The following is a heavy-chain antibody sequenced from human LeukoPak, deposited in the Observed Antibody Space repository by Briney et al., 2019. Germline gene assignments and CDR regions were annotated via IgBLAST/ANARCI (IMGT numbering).Heavy chain of an antibody. CDR3: ARDSSPYYYGSGSHDY. CDR1: GFTFNKYA. Sequence: GGSLRLSCAASGFTFNKYAMSWVRQAPGKGLEWVAVISYDGSNKYYADSVKGRFTISRDNSKNTLYLQMNSLRAEDTAVYYCARDSSPYYYGSGSHDYWGQGTLVTVSS. J-gene: IGHJ4*02. D-gene: IGHD3-10*01. V-gene: IGHV3-30*04. CDR2: ISYDGSNK.